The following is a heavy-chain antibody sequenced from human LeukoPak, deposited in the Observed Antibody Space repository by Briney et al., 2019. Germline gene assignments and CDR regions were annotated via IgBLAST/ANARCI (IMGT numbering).Heavy chain of an antibody. CDR2: INHSGST. CDR3: ARVHGYYDILTGYYRYYFDY. Sequence: SETLSLTCAVYDGSFSGYYWTWIRQPPGKGLEWIGEINHSGSTNYNPSLKSRVTISVDTSKNQFSLKLTSVTAADTAVYYCARVHGYYDILTGYYRYYFDYRGQGTLVTVSS. CDR1: DGSFSGYY. V-gene: IGHV4-34*01. D-gene: IGHD3-9*01. J-gene: IGHJ4*02.